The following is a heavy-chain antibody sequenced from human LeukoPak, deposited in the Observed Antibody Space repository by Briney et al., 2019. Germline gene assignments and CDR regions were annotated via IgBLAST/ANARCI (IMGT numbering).Heavy chain of an antibody. D-gene: IGHD3-10*01. CDR2: IYYSGST. Sequence: NPSETLSLTCTVSGGSISSYYWSWIRQPPGKGLEWIGYIYYSGSTNYNPSLKSRVTISVDTSKNQFSLKLSSVTAADTAVYYCARDPVSIGSRMNSDFWGQGTLVTVSS. CDR3: ARDPVSIGSRMNSDF. V-gene: IGHV4-59*12. CDR1: GGSISSYY. J-gene: IGHJ4*02.